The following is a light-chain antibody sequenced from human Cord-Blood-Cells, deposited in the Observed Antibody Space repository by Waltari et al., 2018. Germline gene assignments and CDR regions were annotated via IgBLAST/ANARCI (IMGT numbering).Light chain of an antibody. J-gene: IGKJ2*01. V-gene: IGKV3-11*01. CDR3: QQRSNWPGT. Sequence: EIGLTQSPATLSFSPGERATLSCSASQSVSSYLAGYQQKPGQAPRLLIYDACNRATGIPARFSGSGSETDFTLTISSLEPEDFAVYYCQQRSNWPGTFGQGTKLETK. CDR1: QSVSSY. CDR2: DAC.